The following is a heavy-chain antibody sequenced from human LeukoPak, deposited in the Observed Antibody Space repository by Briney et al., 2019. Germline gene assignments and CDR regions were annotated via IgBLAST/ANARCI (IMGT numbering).Heavy chain of an antibody. Sequence: GGSLRLSCAASGFTFSSYGMHWVRQAPGKGLEWVAVISYDGSNKYYADSVKGRFTISRDNSKNTLYLQMNSLRAEDTAVYYCAKDRAGRWLQIYYYYDMDVWGQGTTVTVSS. CDR1: GFTFSSYG. D-gene: IGHD5-24*01. J-gene: IGHJ6*02. V-gene: IGHV3-30*18. CDR2: ISYDGSNK. CDR3: AKDRAGRWLQIYYYYDMDV.